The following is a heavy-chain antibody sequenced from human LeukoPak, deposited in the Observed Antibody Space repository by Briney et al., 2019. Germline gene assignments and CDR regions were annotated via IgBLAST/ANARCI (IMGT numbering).Heavy chain of an antibody. CDR3: ARDKGYGSGNFDY. V-gene: IGHV4-39*07. Sequence: SETLSLTCTASGGSISSSSYYWGWIRQPPGKGLEWIGSIYYSGSTYYNPSLKSRVTISVGTSKNQFSLKLSSVTAADTAVYYCARDKGYGSGNFDYWGQGTLVTVSS. CDR1: GGSISSSSYY. J-gene: IGHJ4*02. D-gene: IGHD3-10*01. CDR2: IYYSGST.